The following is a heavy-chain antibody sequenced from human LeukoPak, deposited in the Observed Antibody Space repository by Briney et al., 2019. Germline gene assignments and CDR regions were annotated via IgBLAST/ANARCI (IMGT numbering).Heavy chain of an antibody. CDR3: ARDQDILTGYRYYYYYMDV. CDR2: INPNSGGT. Sequence: ASVKVSCKASGYTFTGYYMHWVRQVPGQGLEWMGWINPNSGGTNYAQKFQGRVTMTRDTSISTAYMELSRLRSDDTAVYYCARDQDILTGYRYYYYYMDVWGKGTTVTVSS. V-gene: IGHV1-2*02. D-gene: IGHD3-9*01. J-gene: IGHJ6*03. CDR1: GYTFTGYY.